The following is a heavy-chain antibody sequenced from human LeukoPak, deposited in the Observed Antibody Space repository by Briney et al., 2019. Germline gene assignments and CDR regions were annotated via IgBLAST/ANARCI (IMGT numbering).Heavy chain of an antibody. CDR2: INSDGSST. V-gene: IGHV3-74*01. D-gene: IGHD1-26*01. Sequence: GESLRLSCAASGFTFSNYWLHWVRQVPGKGLVWVSRINSDGSSTNYADSVKGRFTISRDNAKNTLYLQMNSLSAEDTAVYYWAKSIVGATGDAFDIWGQGTMVTVSS. CDR1: GFTFSNYW. J-gene: IGHJ3*02. CDR3: AKSIVGATGDAFDI.